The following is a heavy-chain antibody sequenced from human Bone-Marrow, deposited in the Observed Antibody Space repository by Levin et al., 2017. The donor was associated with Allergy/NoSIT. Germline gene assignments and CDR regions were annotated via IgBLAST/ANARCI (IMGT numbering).Heavy chain of an antibody. D-gene: IGHD3-10*01. CDR2: INPDGSST. Sequence: SGGSLRLSCATSGFTFSNHWMHWVRQAPEKGLVWVSRINPDGSSTTYADSVKGRFIISRDNAKNTLYLQMNSLRVEDTAVYYCARDRPDSGSYNHVLVDSWGQGALVTVSS. V-gene: IGHV3-74*01. CDR1: GFTFSNHW. CDR3: ARDRPDSGSYNHVLVDS. J-gene: IGHJ4*02.